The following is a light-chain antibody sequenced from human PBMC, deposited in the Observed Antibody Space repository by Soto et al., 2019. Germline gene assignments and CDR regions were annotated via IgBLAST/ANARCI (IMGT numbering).Light chain of an antibody. CDR2: EVS. Sequence: QSVLTQPASVSGSPGQSITISCTGSSSDIGAYNYVSWFQQYPGKAPKLIISEVSYRPSGVSNRFSGSKSGTAASLTISGPQTEDEADYFCFSFTTDWTHVFGTGTKVTVL. V-gene: IGLV2-14*01. J-gene: IGLJ1*01. CDR1: SSDIGAYNY. CDR3: FSFTTDWTHV.